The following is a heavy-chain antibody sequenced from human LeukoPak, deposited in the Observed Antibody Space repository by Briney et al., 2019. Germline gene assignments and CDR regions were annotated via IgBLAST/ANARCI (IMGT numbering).Heavy chain of an antibody. CDR2: IYYSGST. CDR3: ATFVINPGGLLPENWFDP. V-gene: IGHV4-31*03. D-gene: IGHD2/OR15-2a*01. Sequence: PSQTLSLTCTVSGGSISSGGYYWSWIRQHPGKGLEWIGYIYYSGSTYYNPSLKSRVTISVDTSKNQFSLKLSSVTAADTAVYYCATFVINPGGLLPENWFDPWGQGTLVTVSS. J-gene: IGHJ5*02. CDR1: GGSISSGGYY.